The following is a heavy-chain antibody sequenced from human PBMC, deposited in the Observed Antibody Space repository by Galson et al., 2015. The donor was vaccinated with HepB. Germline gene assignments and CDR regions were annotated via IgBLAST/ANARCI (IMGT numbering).Heavy chain of an antibody. CDR1: GGSISSYY. CDR3: ARGYSSGWYYFDY. CDR2: IYTSGST. D-gene: IGHD6-19*01. Sequence: SETLSLTCTVSGGSISSYYWNWIRQPAGKGLEWIGRIYTSGSTNYNPSLNSRVTMSVDTSKNQFSLKLSSVTAADTAVYYCARGYSSGWYYFDYWGQGTLVTVSS. J-gene: IGHJ4*02. V-gene: IGHV4-4*07.